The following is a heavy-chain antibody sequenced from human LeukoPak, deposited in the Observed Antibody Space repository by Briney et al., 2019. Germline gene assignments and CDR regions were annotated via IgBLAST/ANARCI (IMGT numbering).Heavy chain of an antibody. J-gene: IGHJ5*02. CDR2: IYYSGST. CDR1: GGSISSSSYY. Sequence: SETLSLTCTVSGGSISSSSYYWGWIRQPPGKGLEWIGSIYYSGSTYYNPSLKSRVTISVDTSKNHFFLKLSSVTATDTAVYYGARRQYYYDSSGDLDWFDPWGQGTLVTVSS. CDR3: ARRQYYYDSSGDLDWFDP. D-gene: IGHD3-22*01. V-gene: IGHV4-39*01.